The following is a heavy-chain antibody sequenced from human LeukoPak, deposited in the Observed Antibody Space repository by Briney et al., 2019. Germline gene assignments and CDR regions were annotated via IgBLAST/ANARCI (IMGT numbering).Heavy chain of an antibody. D-gene: IGHD2/OR15-2a*01. CDR1: GFSLSTSGMR. J-gene: IGHJ4*02. CDR2: IDWDDDK. V-gene: IGHV2-70*04. Sequence: SGPALVKPTQTLTLTCTFSGFSLSTSGMRVSWILQPPGKAMEWLARIDWDDDKFYNSTLETRLTISKDTSKNQVVLTMTNMDPVDTATYYCARLKYGNNYFDYWGQGILVTVSS. CDR3: ARLKYGNNYFDY.